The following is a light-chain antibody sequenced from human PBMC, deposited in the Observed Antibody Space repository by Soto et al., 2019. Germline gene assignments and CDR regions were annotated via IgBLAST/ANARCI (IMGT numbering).Light chain of an antibody. V-gene: IGKV1-12*01. CDR1: QGISGW. J-gene: IGKJ1*01. CDR3: QQANSFPWT. CDR2: AAS. Sequence: DIQMTQSPSSVSASVGDRVTITCRASQGISGWLAWYQQKPGKAPNLLIYAASSLQSGVPSRFSGSGSGTDFTLTISSLQPEEFATYYCQQANSFPWTFGQGTKVEIK.